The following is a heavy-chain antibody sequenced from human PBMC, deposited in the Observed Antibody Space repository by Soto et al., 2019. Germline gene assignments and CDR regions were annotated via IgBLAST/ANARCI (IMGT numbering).Heavy chain of an antibody. V-gene: IGHV4-34*01. CDR2: INHSGST. Sequence: TLPLTGAGYGGSLSGYYWSWIRQPTGKGLEWIGEINHSGSTNYNPSLKSRVTISVDTSKNQFSLKLSSVTAADTAVYYCARGTTYSSSWSNWFDPWGQGTLVTVSS. D-gene: IGHD6-13*01. J-gene: IGHJ5*02. CDR3: ARGTTYSSSWSNWFDP. CDR1: GGSLSGYY.